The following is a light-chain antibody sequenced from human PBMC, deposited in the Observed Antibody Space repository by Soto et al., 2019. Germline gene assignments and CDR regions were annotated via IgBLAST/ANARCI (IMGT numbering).Light chain of an antibody. CDR3: QQYGSSPFG. V-gene: IGKV3-20*01. CDR1: QSVSSSY. Sequence: EIVLTQSPGTLSLSPGERATLSCRASQSVSSSYLAWYQQKPGQAPRLLIYGASSRATGIPDRFSGSGSGIDFTLTISRLEPEEFAVYYCQQYGSSPFGFGPGTKVDIK. CDR2: GAS. J-gene: IGKJ3*01.